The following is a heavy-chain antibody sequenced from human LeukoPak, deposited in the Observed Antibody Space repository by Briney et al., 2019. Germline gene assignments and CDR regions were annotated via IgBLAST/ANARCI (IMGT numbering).Heavy chain of an antibody. CDR3: ARAALGWHDYYYYYMDV. D-gene: IGHD2-15*01. Sequence: PSETLSLTCAVYGGSFSGYYWSWIRQPPGKGLEWIGEINHSGSTNYNPSLKSRVTISVDTSKNQFSLKLSSVTAADTAVYYCARAALGWHDYYYYYMDVWGKGTMVTVSS. J-gene: IGHJ6*03. CDR1: GGSFSGYY. V-gene: IGHV4-34*01. CDR2: INHSGST.